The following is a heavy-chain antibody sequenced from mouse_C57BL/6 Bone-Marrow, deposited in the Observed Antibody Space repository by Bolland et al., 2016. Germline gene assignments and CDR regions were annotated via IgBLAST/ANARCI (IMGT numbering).Heavy chain of an antibody. V-gene: IGHV1-64*01. CDR3: ARSSAQATDAMDY. J-gene: IGHJ3*01. Sequence: EKFKSKATLTVDKSSSTAYMQLSSLTSEDSAVYYCARSSAQATDAMDYWGQGTLV. D-gene: IGHD3-2*02.